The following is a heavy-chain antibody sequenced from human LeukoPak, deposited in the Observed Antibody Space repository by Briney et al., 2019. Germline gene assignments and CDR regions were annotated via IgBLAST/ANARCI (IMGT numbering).Heavy chain of an antibody. V-gene: IGHV4-30-2*01. CDR1: GGSISSGAYS. D-gene: IGHD2-15*01. J-gene: IGHJ4*02. Sequence: SQTLSLTCALAGGSISSGAYSWSWIRQPPGKGLEWVGYIYPSGSTYYNASLKRRDSVSVDRSKNQFSLKLNSVTAADTAVYYCARGIDCSGGSCYLDYWGQGTLVTVSS. CDR3: ARGIDCSGGSCYLDY. CDR2: IYPSGST.